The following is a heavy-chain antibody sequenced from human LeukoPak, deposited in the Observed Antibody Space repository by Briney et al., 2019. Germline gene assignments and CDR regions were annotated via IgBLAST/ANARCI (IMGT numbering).Heavy chain of an antibody. Sequence: PGGSLRLSCAASGFTVSSNYMSWVRQAPGKGLEWVSVIYSGGSTYYADSVKGRFTISRDNSKNTLYLQMNSLRAEDTAVYYCARDLLYGDYGFDYWGQGTLVTVSS. D-gene: IGHD4-17*01. J-gene: IGHJ4*02. V-gene: IGHV3-53*01. CDR1: GFTVSSNY. CDR3: ARDLLYGDYGFDY. CDR2: IYSGGST.